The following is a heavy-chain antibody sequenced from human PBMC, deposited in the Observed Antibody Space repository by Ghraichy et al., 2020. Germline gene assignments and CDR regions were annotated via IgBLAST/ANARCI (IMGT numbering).Heavy chain of an antibody. D-gene: IGHD3-10*01. Sequence: GGSLRLSCAASGFTFSSYEMNWVRQAQGKGLEWVSYISSSGSTIYYADSVKGRFTISRDNAKNSLYLQMNSLRAEDTAVYYCAKAMDYYYYGMDVWGQGTTVTVSS. V-gene: IGHV3-48*03. J-gene: IGHJ6*02. CDR2: ISSSGSTI. CDR3: AKAMDYYYYGMDV. CDR1: GFTFSSYE.